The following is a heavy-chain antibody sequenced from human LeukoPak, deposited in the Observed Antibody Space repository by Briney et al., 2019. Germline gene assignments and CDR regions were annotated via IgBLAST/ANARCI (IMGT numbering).Heavy chain of an antibody. J-gene: IGHJ4*02. CDR3: AREWHHVFDY. CDR1: GGSISSYS. Sequence: SGTLSLTCTVSGGSISSYSWSWMRQPAGKGLEWIGRIYPRESPNYNPSLKSRVIMSVDKSKNQFSLKLRSVTAADTAVYYCAREWHHVFDYWGQGNLVTVSS. CDR2: IYPRESP. D-gene: IGHD5-12*01. V-gene: IGHV4-4*07.